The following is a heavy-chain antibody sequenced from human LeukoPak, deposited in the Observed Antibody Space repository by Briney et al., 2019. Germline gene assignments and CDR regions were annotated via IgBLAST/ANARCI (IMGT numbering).Heavy chain of an antibody. CDR2: ISTGGSSI. V-gene: IGHV3-11*01. CDR3: ARFSGSYWGGYYFDY. Sequence: GGSLRLSCAASGFTFSDYYMSWIRQAPGKGLEWISYISTGGSSIYYADSVKGRFTISRDNAKNSLYLQMNSLRAEDTAVYYSARFSGSYWGGYYFDYWGQGTLVTVSS. D-gene: IGHD1-26*01. J-gene: IGHJ4*02. CDR1: GFTFSDYY.